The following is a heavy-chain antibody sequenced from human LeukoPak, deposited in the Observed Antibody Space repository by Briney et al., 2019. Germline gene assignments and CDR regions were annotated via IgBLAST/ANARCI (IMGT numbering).Heavy chain of an antibody. CDR1: GYNFTSYW. Sequence: GESLKISCKGSGYNFTSYWIGWVRQMPGKGLEWMGIIYPGDSDTRYSPSFQGQVTISADKSISTAYLQWSSLKASDTAMYYCARRYYYGSGSYYLDYWGQGTLVTVSS. CDR3: ARRYYYGSGSYYLDY. D-gene: IGHD3-10*01. J-gene: IGHJ4*02. V-gene: IGHV5-51*01. CDR2: IYPGDSDT.